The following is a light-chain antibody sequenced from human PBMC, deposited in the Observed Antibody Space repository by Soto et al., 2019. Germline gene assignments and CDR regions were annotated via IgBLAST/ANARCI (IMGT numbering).Light chain of an antibody. CDR1: SSDVGGYDY. V-gene: IGLV2-11*01. J-gene: IGLJ1*01. Sequence: QSVLTQPASVSGSLGQSITISCTGTSSDVGGYDYVSWYQQHPGKAPKLMIYDVDKRPSGVPGRFSGSKSGNTASLTISGLQAEDEADYYCCSYAGSYPFVFGTGTKLTVL. CDR3: CSYAGSYPFV. CDR2: DVD.